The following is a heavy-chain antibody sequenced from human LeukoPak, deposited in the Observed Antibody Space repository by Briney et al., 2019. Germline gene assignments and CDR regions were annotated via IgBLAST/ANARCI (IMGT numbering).Heavy chain of an antibody. Sequence: SGGSLRLSCAASGFTFSSYSMNWVRQAPGKGLEWVSSISSSSSYIYYADSVKGRFTISRDNAKNSLYLQMNSLRAEDTAVYCCARDYDPYDPYYFDYWGQGTLVTVSS. D-gene: IGHD3-3*01. V-gene: IGHV3-21*01. CDR3: ARDYDPYDPYYFDY. CDR2: ISSSSSYI. J-gene: IGHJ4*02. CDR1: GFTFSSYS.